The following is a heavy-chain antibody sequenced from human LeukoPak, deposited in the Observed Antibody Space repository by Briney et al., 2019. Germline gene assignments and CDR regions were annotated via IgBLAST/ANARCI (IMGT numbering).Heavy chain of an antibody. D-gene: IGHD6-6*01. CDR3: AALSSSRPFDY. J-gene: IGHJ4*02. Sequence: GGSLRLSCAASGFTFSSYSMNWVRQAPGKGLEWVSSISSSSSYMYYADSVKGRLTISRDNAKNSLYLQMNSLRAEDTAVYYCAALSSSRPFDYWGQGTLVTVSS. CDR2: ISSSSSYM. V-gene: IGHV3-21*01. CDR1: GFTFSSYS.